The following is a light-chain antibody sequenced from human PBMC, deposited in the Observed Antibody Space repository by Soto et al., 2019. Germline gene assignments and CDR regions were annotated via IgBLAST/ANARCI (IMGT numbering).Light chain of an antibody. V-gene: IGKV3-20*01. Sequence: EIVLTQSPGTLSLSPGERATLSCRASPGFTTRYLAWYQQKPGQAPRLLIYGVSVRATGIPDRFRGSGSGTVFSLTISRLEPEDFAVYYCQQYHSSPLTFGGGTKVEIK. J-gene: IGKJ4*01. CDR1: PGFTTRY. CDR2: GVS. CDR3: QQYHSSPLT.